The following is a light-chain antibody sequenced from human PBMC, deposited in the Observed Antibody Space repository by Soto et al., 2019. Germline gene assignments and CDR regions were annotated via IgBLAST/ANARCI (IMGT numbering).Light chain of an antibody. CDR2: EVN. CDR3: SSSAGIYHYLV. CDR1: SSDIGGYNS. Sequence: QSALTQPPSASGSSGQSVTISCTGTSSDIGGYNSVSWYQPHPGKAPRLMIYEVNKRPSGVPDRFAGSKSGYTASLTVSGLQTEDEAFYYSSSSAGIYHYLVFGGGTQLTVL. V-gene: IGLV2-8*01. J-gene: IGLJ3*02.